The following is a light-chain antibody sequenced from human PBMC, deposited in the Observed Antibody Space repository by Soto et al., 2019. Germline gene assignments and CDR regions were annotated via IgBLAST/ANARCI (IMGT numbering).Light chain of an antibody. Sequence: QSVLTQPPSVSGAPGQRVTISCTRSSSNIGAGYDVHWYQQLPGTAPNLLIYGNSNRPSGVPDRFSGSKSGTSASLAITGLQAEDEADYYCQSYDSSLSGSQVFGTGTKVTVL. J-gene: IGLJ1*01. CDR1: SSNIGAGYD. V-gene: IGLV1-40*01. CDR2: GNS. CDR3: QSYDSSLSGSQV.